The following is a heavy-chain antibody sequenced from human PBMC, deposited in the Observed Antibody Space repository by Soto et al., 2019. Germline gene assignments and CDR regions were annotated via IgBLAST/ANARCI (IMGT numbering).Heavy chain of an antibody. D-gene: IGHD3-9*01. CDR1: GGSISSYY. CDR3: ARGHYDILTGYPSEDQMGGMDV. V-gene: IGHV4-59*01. CDR2: IYYSGST. Sequence: SETLSLTCTVSGGSISSYYWSWIRQPPGKGLEWIGYIYYSGSTNYNPSLKSRVTISVDTSKNQFSLKLSSVTAADTAVYYCARGHYDILTGYPSEDQMGGMDVWGQGTTVTVSS. J-gene: IGHJ6*02.